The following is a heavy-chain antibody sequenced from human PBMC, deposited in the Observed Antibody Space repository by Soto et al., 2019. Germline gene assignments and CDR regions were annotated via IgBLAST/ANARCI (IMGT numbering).Heavy chain of an antibody. CDR2: ISGSGGST. CDR3: ARDRGITMIVVVIKADAFDI. V-gene: IGHV3-23*01. Sequence: HPGGSLRLSCAASGFTFSSYAMSWVRQAPGKGLEWVSAISGSGGSTYYADSVKGRFTISRDNSKNTLYLQMNSLRAEDTAVYYCARDRGITMIVVVIKADAFDICGQGTIVTV. J-gene: IGHJ3*02. CDR1: GFTFSSYA. D-gene: IGHD3-22*01.